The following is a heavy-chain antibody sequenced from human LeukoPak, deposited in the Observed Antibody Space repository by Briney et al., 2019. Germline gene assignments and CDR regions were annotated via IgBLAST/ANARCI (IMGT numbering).Heavy chain of an antibody. V-gene: IGHV3-33*01. Sequence: GGSLRLSCAASGFTFTTHGFHWVRQAPGKGLEWVSAIWHDGSKRCYAESVKGRFTISRDNSKNTVYRQLNSLRAEDTAVYYCARDPGASSLDSWGQGTLVTVSS. CDR3: ARDPGASSLDS. CDR2: IWHDGSKR. CDR1: GFTFTTHG. J-gene: IGHJ4*02. D-gene: IGHD6-6*01.